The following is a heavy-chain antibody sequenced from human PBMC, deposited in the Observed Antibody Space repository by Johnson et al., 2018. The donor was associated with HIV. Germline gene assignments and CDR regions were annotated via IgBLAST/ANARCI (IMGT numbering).Heavy chain of an antibody. D-gene: IGHD6-6*01. Sequence: MQLVESGGGVVRPGGSLRVSCAASGFTFSSYAMHWVRQAPGKGLEYVSAISSDGGSTYYANSVKGRFSISRDNSKNTLYLQMGSLRGEDMAVYYCARAGSSSSGPRAFHIWGQGTMVTVSS. J-gene: IGHJ3*02. CDR1: GFTFSSYA. CDR3: ARAGSSSSGPRAFHI. CDR2: ISSDGGST. V-gene: IGHV3-64*01.